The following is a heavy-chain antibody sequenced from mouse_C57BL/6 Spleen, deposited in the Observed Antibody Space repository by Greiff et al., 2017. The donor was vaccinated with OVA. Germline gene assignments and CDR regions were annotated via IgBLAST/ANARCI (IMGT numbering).Heavy chain of an antibody. J-gene: IGHJ2*01. CDR2: ISSGGDYI. Sequence: EVMLVESGEGLVKPGGSLKLSCAASGFTFSSYAMSWVRQTPEKRLEWVAYISSGGDYIYYADTVKGRFTISRDNARNTLYLQMSRRKSEDTAMYYCTRDGDRDYFDYWGQGTTLTVSS. V-gene: IGHV5-9-1*02. CDR3: TRDGDRDYFDY. CDR1: GFTFSSYA. D-gene: IGHD3-3*01.